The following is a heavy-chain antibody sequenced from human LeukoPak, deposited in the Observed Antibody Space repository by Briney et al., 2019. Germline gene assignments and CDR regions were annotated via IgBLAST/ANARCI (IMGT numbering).Heavy chain of an antibody. J-gene: IGHJ3*02. D-gene: IGHD1-26*01. CDR2: IRYDGSNK. CDR1: GFTFSSYG. Sequence: PGGSLRLSCAASGFTFSSYGMHWVRQAPGKGLEWVAFIRYDGSNKYYADSVKGRFTISRDNSKNTLYLQMNSLRAEDTAVYYCAKDVYSGSDGGAFDIWGQGTMVTVSS. CDR3: AKDVYSGSDGGAFDI. V-gene: IGHV3-30*02.